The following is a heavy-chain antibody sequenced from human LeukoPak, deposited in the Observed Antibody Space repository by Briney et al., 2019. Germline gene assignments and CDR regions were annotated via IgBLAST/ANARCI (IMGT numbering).Heavy chain of an antibody. CDR2: IIPIFGTA. V-gene: IGHV1-69*06. D-gene: IGHD6-6*01. CDR3: ARDLPYSSFDAFDI. CDR1: GGTFSSYA. Sequence: ASVKVSCKASGGTFSSYAISWVRQAPGQGLEWMGGIIPIFGTANYAQKFQGRVTITADKSTSTAYMELSSLRSEDTAVYYCARDLPYSSFDAFDIWGQGTMVTVSS. J-gene: IGHJ3*02.